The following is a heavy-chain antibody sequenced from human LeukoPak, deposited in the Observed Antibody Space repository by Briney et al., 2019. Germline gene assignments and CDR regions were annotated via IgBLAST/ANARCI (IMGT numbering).Heavy chain of an antibody. CDR2: ISSNGGST. Sequence: HPGGSLRLSCSASGFTLSSYAMQWVRQAPGKGLGYVSAISSNGGSTYYADSVKGRFTISRDNSKNTLYLQMSSLRAEDTAVYYCVKGAGSRTYYFDYWGQGTLVTVSS. CDR3: VKGAGSRTYYFDY. D-gene: IGHD3-10*01. J-gene: IGHJ4*02. CDR1: GFTLSSYA. V-gene: IGHV3-64D*06.